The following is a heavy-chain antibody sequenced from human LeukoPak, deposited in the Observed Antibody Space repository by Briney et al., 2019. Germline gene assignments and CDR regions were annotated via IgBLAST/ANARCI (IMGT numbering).Heavy chain of an antibody. V-gene: IGHV3-48*03. J-gene: IGHJ6*03. D-gene: IGHD6-6*01. Sequence: PGGSLRLSCAASGFTFSSYEMNWVRQAPGKGLEWVSYISSSGSTIYYADSVKGRFTISRDNAKNSLYLQMNSLRAEDTAVYYCASDSSSYYYYYMDVWGKGTTVTVSS. CDR1: GFTFSSYE. CDR3: ASDSSSYYYYYMDV. CDR2: ISSSGSTI.